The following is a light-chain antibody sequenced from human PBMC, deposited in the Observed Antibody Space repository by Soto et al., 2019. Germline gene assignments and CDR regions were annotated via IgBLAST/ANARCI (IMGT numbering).Light chain of an antibody. CDR2: EGH. CDR1: RSDIGSYNL. CDR3: CSYAGADSAPYV. J-gene: IGLJ1*01. Sequence: QSALPQPASVSGSPGESITILCTGSRSDIGSYNLVSWYQQYPGKAPKLVIFEGHKRPSDISDRFSGSKSAYTASLTISGLQPDDEADYYCCSYAGADSAPYVLGTGTKLTVL. V-gene: IGLV2-23*01.